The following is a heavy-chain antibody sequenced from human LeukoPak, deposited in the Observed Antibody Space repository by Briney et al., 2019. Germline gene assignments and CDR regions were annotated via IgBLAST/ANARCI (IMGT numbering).Heavy chain of an antibody. CDR2: IYPGDSDT. J-gene: IGHJ4*02. D-gene: IGHD3-22*01. V-gene: IGHV5-51*01. CDR3: AAGSGYYYFDY. Sequence: GESLKISCKGSGYTFTSYWIGWVRQMPGKGLEWVGIIYPGDSDTRYSPSFQGQVTISAAKSISTAYLQWSSLKASDTAMYYCAAGSGYYYFDYWAQGTLVTVSS. CDR1: GYTFTSYW.